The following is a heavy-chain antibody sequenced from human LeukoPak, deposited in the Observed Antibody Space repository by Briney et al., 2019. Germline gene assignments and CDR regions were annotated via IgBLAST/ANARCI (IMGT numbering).Heavy chain of an antibody. J-gene: IGHJ5*02. D-gene: IGHD3-22*01. CDR2: ISGVGARYI. V-gene: IGHV3-23*01. Sequence: GGSLRLSCEVSEFALERYTMGWGRQAPGKGLGRVSAISGVGARYIFYADSVKGRFTISRDHSKNTLYLEMNSLRAEDTATYYCAKERGNYYNTPRFDPWGQGPLVTVSS. CDR3: AKERGNYYNTPRFDP. CDR1: EFALERYT.